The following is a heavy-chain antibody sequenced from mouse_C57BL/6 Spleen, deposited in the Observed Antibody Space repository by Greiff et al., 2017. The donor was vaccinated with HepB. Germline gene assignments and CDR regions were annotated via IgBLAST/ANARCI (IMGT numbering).Heavy chain of an antibody. CDR2: IDPETGGT. CDR3: TRGGRDY. CDR1: GYTFTDYE. V-gene: IGHV1-15*01. J-gene: IGHJ2*01. Sequence: QVQLQQSGAELVRPGASVTLSCKASGYTFTDYEMHWVKQTPVHGLEWIGAIDPETGGTAYNHKFKGKAILTADKSSSTAYMELRSLTSEDSAVYYCTRGGRDYWGQGTTLTVSS.